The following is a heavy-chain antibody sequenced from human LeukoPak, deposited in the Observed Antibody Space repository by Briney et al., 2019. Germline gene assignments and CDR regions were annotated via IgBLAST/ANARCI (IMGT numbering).Heavy chain of an antibody. CDR2: FSNNGTN. V-gene: IGHV4-59*12. CDR3: ARGSNWGDY. D-gene: IGHD7-27*01. J-gene: IGHJ4*02. Sequence: PSETLSLTCTVSGGSISDYYWSWIRQPPGKGLEWIGYFSNNGTNNYNPSLKGRVTVSVDTSKNQFSLKLSSVTAADTAVYYCARGSNWGDYWGQGTLVTVSS. CDR1: GGSISDYY.